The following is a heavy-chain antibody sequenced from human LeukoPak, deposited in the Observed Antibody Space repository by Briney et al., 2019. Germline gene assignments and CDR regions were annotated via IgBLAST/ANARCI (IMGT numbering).Heavy chain of an antibody. Sequence: GGSLRLSCAASGFTFKSYGMHWVRQAPGKGLEWVAVISYEGSNIHYADSVKGRFTISRDNSKNTLSLQMNSLRPEDTAVYYCAKDIDSSGNYYFDYWGQGTLVTVSS. V-gene: IGHV3-30*18. CDR2: ISYEGSNI. J-gene: IGHJ4*02. D-gene: IGHD1-26*01. CDR1: GFTFKSYG. CDR3: AKDIDSSGNYYFDY.